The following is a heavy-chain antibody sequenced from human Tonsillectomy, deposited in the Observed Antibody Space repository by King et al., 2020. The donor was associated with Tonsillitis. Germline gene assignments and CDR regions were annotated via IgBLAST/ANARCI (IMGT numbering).Heavy chain of an antibody. D-gene: IGHD3-10*01. CDR2: VNHNGGT. CDR1: GGTFSGYY. J-gene: IGHJ4*02. CDR3: SRGGVYGSGSPLGY. V-gene: IGHV4-34*01. Sequence: VQLQQWGAGLLKPSETLSLNCAVYGGTFSGYYWTWIRQSPGKGREWIGEVNHNGGTNYNPSLKSRVTISVDTSKNKFSLKLNSVTAADKAVYYCSRGGVYGSGSPLGYWGQGALGTVSS.